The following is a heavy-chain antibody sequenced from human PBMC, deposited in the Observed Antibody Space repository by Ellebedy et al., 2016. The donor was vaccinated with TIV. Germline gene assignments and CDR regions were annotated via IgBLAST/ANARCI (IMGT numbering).Heavy chain of an antibody. Sequence: MPSETLSLTCTVSGGSISRYYWSWIRQPPGKGLAWIGCVFTNGNTNYNPSLKSRVTMSVDTSRNQFALELNSVTAADTAVYYCARGHWNLGGYHFDYWGQGTLVTVSS. CDR2: VFTNGNT. D-gene: IGHD1-7*01. CDR3: ARGHWNLGGYHFDY. V-gene: IGHV4-4*07. CDR1: GGSISRYY. J-gene: IGHJ4*02.